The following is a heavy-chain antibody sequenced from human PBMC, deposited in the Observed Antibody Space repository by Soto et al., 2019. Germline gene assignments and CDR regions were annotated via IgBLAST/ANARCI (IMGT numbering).Heavy chain of an antibody. CDR3: AKDNRSMITFGGVIVPYFQH. D-gene: IGHD3-16*02. CDR1: GFTFSSYA. J-gene: IGHJ1*01. Sequence: GGSLRLSCAASGFTFSSYAMSWVRQAPGKGLEWVSAISGSGGSTYYADSVKGRFTISRDNSKNTLYLQMNSLRAEDTAVYYCAKDNRSMITFGGVIVPYFQHWGQGTXVTVSS. V-gene: IGHV3-23*01. CDR2: ISGSGGST.